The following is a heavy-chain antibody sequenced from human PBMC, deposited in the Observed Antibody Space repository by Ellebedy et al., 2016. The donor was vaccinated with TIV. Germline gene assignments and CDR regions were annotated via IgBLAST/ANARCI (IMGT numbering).Heavy chain of an antibody. J-gene: IGHJ4*02. D-gene: IGHD3-10*01. V-gene: IGHV5-51*01. CDR3: AGRGPGAGDY. Sequence: GESLKISCKTSGYSFTNYWIGWARQMPGKGLERVGIIFPGDYDTKYRPSFRGQLIISVDRSINTAYLQWSSLRTSDTAMYYCAGRGPGAGDYWGQGTLVTVSS. CDR2: IFPGDYDT. CDR1: GYSFTNYW.